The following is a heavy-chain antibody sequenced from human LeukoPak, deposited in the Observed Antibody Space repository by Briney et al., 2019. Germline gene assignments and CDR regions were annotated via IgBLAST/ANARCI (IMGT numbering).Heavy chain of an antibody. CDR1: GFTYNNYA. V-gene: IGHV3-23*01. J-gene: IGHJ3*02. D-gene: IGHD3-22*01. Sequence: GGSLRLSCAASGFTYNNYAMSWVRQAPGKGLEWVSGISASGITTYYADSVKGRLTISKDNSQNTLYLQMNNLRLEDTAVYYCAKVLNYYGAFDIWGQGTVVTASS. CDR2: ISASGITT. CDR3: AKVLNYYGAFDI.